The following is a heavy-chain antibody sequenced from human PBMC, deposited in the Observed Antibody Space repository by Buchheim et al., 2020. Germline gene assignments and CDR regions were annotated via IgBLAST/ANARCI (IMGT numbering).Heavy chain of an antibody. CDR3: AKDVEAAVARSPIDY. Sequence: QVQLVESGGGVVQPGRSLRLSCAASGFTFSSYGMHWVRQAPGKGLEWVAVISYDGTNKYYADSVKGRFTISRDNFKNTLYLQMNSLRAEDTAVYYCAKDVEAAVARSPIDYWGQGTL. D-gene: IGHD6-19*01. J-gene: IGHJ4*02. V-gene: IGHV3-30*18. CDR1: GFTFSSYG. CDR2: ISYDGTNK.